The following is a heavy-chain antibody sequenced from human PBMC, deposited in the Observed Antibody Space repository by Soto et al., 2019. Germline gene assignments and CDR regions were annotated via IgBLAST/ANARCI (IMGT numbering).Heavy chain of an antibody. D-gene: IGHD3-10*01. CDR1: GPPLSDLS. V-gene: IGHV1-24*01. CDR2: FDPEDGET. Sequence: VEASSRVPGPPLSDLSLLSVRHPPGKGHERMGGFDPEDGETIYAQKFQGRVTMTEDTSTDTAYMERSSLRSEDTAVYYCATAFTMVRGVINVREHYYSYMAVWGKGTTDTVSS. J-gene: IGHJ6*03. CDR3: ATAFTMVRGVINVREHYYSYMAV.